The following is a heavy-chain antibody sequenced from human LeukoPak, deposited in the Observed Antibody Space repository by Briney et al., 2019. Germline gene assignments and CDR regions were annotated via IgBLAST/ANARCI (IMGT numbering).Heavy chain of an antibody. CDR3: ARDNVVVTALDY. Sequence: GASVKVSCKASGYTFTSYGISWVRQAPGQGLEWVGWISAYNGNTNYAQKLQGRVTMTTDTSTSTAYMELRGLRSDDTAVYYCARDNVVVTALDYWGQGTLVTVSS. V-gene: IGHV1-18*01. J-gene: IGHJ4*02. D-gene: IGHD2-2*01. CDR1: GYTFTSYG. CDR2: ISAYNGNT.